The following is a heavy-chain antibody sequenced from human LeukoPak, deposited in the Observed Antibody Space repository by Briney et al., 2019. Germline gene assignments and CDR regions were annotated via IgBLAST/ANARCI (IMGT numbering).Heavy chain of an antibody. CDR1: GYTFTDYY. CDR2: INPKSGGT. Sequence: ASVKVSCKTSGYTFTDYYIHWVRQAPGQGLEWMGWINPKSGGTVYAQKFQGRVTMTRDTSVTTAYMELSRLTSDDTAVYFCAKLVGGTKNQQWGQGTLVIVSS. CDR3: AKLVGGTKNQQ. J-gene: IGHJ4*01. V-gene: IGHV1-2*02. D-gene: IGHD1-26*01.